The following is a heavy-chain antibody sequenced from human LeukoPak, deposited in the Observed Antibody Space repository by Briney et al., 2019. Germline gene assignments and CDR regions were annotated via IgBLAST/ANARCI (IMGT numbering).Heavy chain of an antibody. J-gene: IGHJ4*02. V-gene: IGHV4-34*01. Sequence: SSETLSLTCAVYLGSFSGYYWSWLRQPPEKGLEWIGEINHSGSTNYNPSLKSRVTISVDTSKNQFSLKLSSVTAADTAVYYCAREIIRYYYGSGSYSNRYFDSWGQGTLVTVSS. CDR2: INHSGST. D-gene: IGHD3-10*01. CDR3: AREIIRYYYGSGSYSNRYFDS. CDR1: LGSFSGYY.